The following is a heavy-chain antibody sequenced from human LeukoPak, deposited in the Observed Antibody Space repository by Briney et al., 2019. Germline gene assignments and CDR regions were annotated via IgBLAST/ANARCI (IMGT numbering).Heavy chain of an antibody. J-gene: IGHJ4*02. CDR3: ARAYSSHFDY. CDR2: ISYDGSNK. V-gene: IGHV3-30-3*01. CDR1: GFTFSSYA. D-gene: IGHD3-16*01. Sequence: PGGSLRLSCAASGFTFSSYAMHWVRQAPGKGLEWVAVISYDGSNKYYADSEKGRFTISRDNSKNTLYLQMNSLRAEDTAVYYCARAYSSHFDYWGQGTLVTVSS.